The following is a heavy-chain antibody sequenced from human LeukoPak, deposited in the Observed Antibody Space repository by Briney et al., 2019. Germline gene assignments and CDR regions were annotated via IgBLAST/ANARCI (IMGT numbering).Heavy chain of an antibody. CDR3: AKDLDYSNYLYYYYGMDV. V-gene: IGHV3-23*01. Sequence: GGSLRLSCAASAFTFSSYAMSWVRQAPGKGLEWVSAISGSGGSTYYADSVKGRFTISRDNSKNTLYLQMNSLRAEDTAVYYCAKDLDYSNYLYYYYGMDVWGQGTTVTVSS. D-gene: IGHD4-4*01. J-gene: IGHJ6*02. CDR2: ISGSGGST. CDR1: AFTFSSYA.